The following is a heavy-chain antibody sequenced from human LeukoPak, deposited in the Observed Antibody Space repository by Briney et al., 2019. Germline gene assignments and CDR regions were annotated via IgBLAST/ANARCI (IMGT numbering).Heavy chain of an antibody. CDR1: GFTFSSYG. CDR3: AKEIYYDSSAFFDY. V-gene: IGHV3-30*18. CDR2: ISYDGSNK. D-gene: IGHD3-22*01. Sequence: PGGSLRLSCAASGFTFSSYGLHWVRQAPGKGLEWVAVISYDGSNKHYADSVKGRFTISRDNSKNTLYLQMNSLRTEDTAMYFCAKEIYYDSSAFFDYWGQGTLVTVSP. J-gene: IGHJ4*02.